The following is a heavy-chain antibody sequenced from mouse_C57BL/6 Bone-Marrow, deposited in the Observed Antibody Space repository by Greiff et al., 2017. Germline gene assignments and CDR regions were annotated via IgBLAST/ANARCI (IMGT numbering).Heavy chain of an antibody. CDR3: ARRGGKYAMDY. CDR1: GYTFTDYY. J-gene: IGHJ4*01. CDR2: INPYNGGT. Sequence: EVQLQQSGPVLVKPGASVKMSCKASGYTFTDYYMNWVKQSHGKSLEWIGVINPYNGGTSSNQKFKGQATLTVDKSSSTAYMELNSLTSEDSAVDYCARRGGKYAMDYWGKGTSVTVSS. D-gene: IGHD1-1*01. V-gene: IGHV1-19*01.